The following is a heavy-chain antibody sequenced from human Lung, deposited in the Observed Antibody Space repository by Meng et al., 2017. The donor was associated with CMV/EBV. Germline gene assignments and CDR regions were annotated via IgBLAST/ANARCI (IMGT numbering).Heavy chain of an antibody. Sequence: SGPTLVKPTQTLTLTCSFSGFLLSATGMRVSWIRQPPGGALEWLARIDWDDDKFYSPSLKTRLSISKDTSKNQVVLRMTNMDPVDTATYYCARIDFWSGIDGFDIXGQGXKVTVSS. V-gene: IGHV2-70D*14. J-gene: IGHJ3*02. CDR1: GFLLSATGMR. CDR2: IDWDDDK. CDR3: ARIDFWSGIDGFDI. D-gene: IGHD3-3*01.